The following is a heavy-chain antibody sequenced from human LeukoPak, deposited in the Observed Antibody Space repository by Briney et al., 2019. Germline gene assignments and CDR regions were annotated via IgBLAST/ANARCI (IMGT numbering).Heavy chain of an antibody. CDR3: ARDFGADWFDP. J-gene: IGHJ5*02. D-gene: IGHD3-10*01. V-gene: IGHV4-59*12. Sequence: SETLSLTCTVSGGSISSYYWSWIRQPPGKGLEWIGYIYYSGSTNYNPSLKSRVTISVDTSKNQFSLKLSSVTAADTAVYYCARDFGADWFDPWGQGTLVTVSS. CDR1: GGSISSYY. CDR2: IYYSGST.